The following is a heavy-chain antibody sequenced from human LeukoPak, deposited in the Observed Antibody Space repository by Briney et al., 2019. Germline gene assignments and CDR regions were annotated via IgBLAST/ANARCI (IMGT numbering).Heavy chain of an antibody. V-gene: IGHV7-4-1*02. D-gene: IGHD3-10*01. J-gene: IGHJ5*02. CDR3: ARGGSGSYYKSRANWFDP. CDR1: GYTFTSYA. CDR2: INTNTGNP. Sequence: GASVKVSCKASGYTFTSYAMNWVRQAPGQGLEWMGWINTNTGNPTYAQGFTGRFVFSLDTSVSTAYLQISSLKAEDTAVYYCARGGSGSYYKSRANWFDPWGQGTLVTVSS.